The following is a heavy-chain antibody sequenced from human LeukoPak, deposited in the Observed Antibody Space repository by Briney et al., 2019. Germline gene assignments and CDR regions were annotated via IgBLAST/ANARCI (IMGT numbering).Heavy chain of an antibody. CDR3: AKADRLHGGPYLIGP. V-gene: IGHV1-2*02. J-gene: IGHJ5*02. CDR1: GYSFADYY. D-gene: IGHD2-21*01. CDR2: INPNSGGT. Sequence: ASVKVSCKTSGYSFADYYMHWVRQAPGQGLEWMGWINPNSGGTSSAQKFQGRVTMTRDTSITTVYMEVSWLTSDDTAIYYCAKADRLHGGPYLIGPWGQGTLVTVSS.